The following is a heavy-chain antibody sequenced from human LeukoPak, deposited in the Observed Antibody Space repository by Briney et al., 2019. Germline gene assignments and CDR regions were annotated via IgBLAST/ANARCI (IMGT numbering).Heavy chain of an antibody. Sequence: PSETLSLTCTVSGGSISSYYWSWIRQPPGKGLEWIGYIYYSGSTNYNPSLKSRVTISVDTSKNQFSLKLSSVTAADTAVYYCARSDYGDYVNGMDVWGQGTTVTVSS. CDR3: ARSDYGDYVNGMDV. CDR2: IYYSGST. J-gene: IGHJ6*02. V-gene: IGHV4-59*01. CDR1: GGSISSYY. D-gene: IGHD4-17*01.